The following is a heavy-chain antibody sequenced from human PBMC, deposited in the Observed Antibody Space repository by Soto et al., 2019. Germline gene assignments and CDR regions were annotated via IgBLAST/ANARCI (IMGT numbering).Heavy chain of an antibody. V-gene: IGHV1-18*01. CDR2: ISPYNDDT. D-gene: IGHD3-22*01. CDR3: ARGGYYDSSGSRNYHYYGMDV. CDR1: GYTFSSYG. J-gene: IGHJ6*02. Sequence: ASVKVSCKASGYTFSSYGINWVRQAPGQGLEWLGWISPYNDDTRYSQKLQGRVTMSTDTSSRTAYMALRSLRSDDTAVYFCARGGYYDSSGSRNYHYYGMDVWGQGTTVTVSS.